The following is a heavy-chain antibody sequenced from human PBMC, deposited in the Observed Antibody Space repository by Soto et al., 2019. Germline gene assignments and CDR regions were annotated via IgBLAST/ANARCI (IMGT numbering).Heavy chain of an antibody. CDR2: ISSSGSTI. J-gene: IGHJ2*01. CDR1: GFTFSDYY. D-gene: IGHD5-12*01. Sequence: GGSLRLSCAASGFTFSDYYMSWIRQAPGKGLEWVSYISSSGSTIYYADSVKGRFTISRDNAKNSLYLQMNSLRAEDTAVYYCATSRDGYNPYWYFDLWGRGTLVTVSS. CDR3: ATSRDGYNPYWYFDL. V-gene: IGHV3-11*01.